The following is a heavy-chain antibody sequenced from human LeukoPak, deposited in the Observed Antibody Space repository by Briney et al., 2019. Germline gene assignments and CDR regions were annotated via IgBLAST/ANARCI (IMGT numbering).Heavy chain of an antibody. J-gene: IGHJ3*02. CDR2: IYYSGST. Sequence: RSLETLSLTCTVSGGSISRYYWSWIRQPPGKGLEWIGYIYYSGSTNYNPSLKSRVTISVDTSKNQFSLKLSSVTAADTAVYYCARVNVVRAFDIWGQGTMVTVSS. CDR1: GGSISRYY. V-gene: IGHV4-59*01. CDR3: ARVNVVRAFDI. D-gene: IGHD2-15*01.